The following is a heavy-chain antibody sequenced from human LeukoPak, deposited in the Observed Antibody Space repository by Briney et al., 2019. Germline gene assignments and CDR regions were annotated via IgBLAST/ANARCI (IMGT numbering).Heavy chain of an antibody. D-gene: IGHD3-22*01. CDR3: ARHYYDSSGYYGWLISNWFDP. CDR1: GGSISSSSYY. V-gene: IGHV4-39*01. CDR2: IYYSGST. Sequence: SETLSLTCTVSGGSISSSSYYWGWIRQPPGKGLEWIGSIYYSGSTYYNPSLKSRVTISVDTSKNQFSLKLSSVTAADTAVYYCARHYYDSSGYYGWLISNWFDPWGQGTLVTVSS. J-gene: IGHJ5*02.